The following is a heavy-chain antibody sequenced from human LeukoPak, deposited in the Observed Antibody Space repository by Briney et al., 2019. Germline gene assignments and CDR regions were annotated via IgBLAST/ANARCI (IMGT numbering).Heavy chain of an antibody. Sequence: RAGGSLRLSCAASGFTFDDYGMSWVRHAPGKGLEWVSGINWNGGSTGYADSVKGRFTISRDNAKNSPYLQMNSLRAEDTALYYCARVPSTYCSSTSCYYYYYYMDVWGKGTTVTVSS. V-gene: IGHV3-20*04. D-gene: IGHD2-2*01. CDR2: INWNGGST. CDR1: GFTFDDYG. CDR3: ARVPSTYCSSTSCYYYYYYMDV. J-gene: IGHJ6*03.